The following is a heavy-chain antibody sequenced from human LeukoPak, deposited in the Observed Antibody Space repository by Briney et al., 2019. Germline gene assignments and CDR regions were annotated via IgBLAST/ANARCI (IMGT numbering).Heavy chain of an antibody. CDR3: AEEVPIVSADYHDVDY. CDR2: INPNSGGR. CDR1: RYTFPDYL. J-gene: IGHJ4*02. D-gene: IGHD3-22*01. V-gene: IGHV1-2*02. Sequence: GVSVNVPHLHCRYTFPDYLIQLVQPAPGQGLEWVGWINPNSGGRNYAQKFHGRLTMTRVTSINTAYMELRRLRYDDTAVYYCAEEVPIVSADYHDVDYWGETLVTVSS.